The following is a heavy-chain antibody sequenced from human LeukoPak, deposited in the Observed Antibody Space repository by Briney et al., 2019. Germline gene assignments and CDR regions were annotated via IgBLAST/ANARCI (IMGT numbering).Heavy chain of an antibody. Sequence: AAVTVSFKASGYTFTIYGISWVRQAPGQGLEGMGWISAYSGNTNYAQKLQGRVTMTTDTSTSTAYVELRSLRSDDTAVYYCARDRMITFGGAHCTHWGQGTLVTVSS. CDR1: GYTFTIYG. V-gene: IGHV1-18*01. J-gene: IGHJ4*02. D-gene: IGHD3-16*01. CDR2: ISAYSGNT. CDR3: ARDRMITFGGAHCTH.